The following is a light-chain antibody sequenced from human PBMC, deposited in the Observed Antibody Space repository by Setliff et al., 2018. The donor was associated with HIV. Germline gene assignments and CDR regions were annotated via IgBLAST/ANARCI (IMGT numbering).Light chain of an antibody. CDR3: SSYTTSSTLYV. V-gene: IGLV2-14*03. J-gene: IGLJ1*01. CDR1: SSDVGGYYS. Sequence: QSALTQPASVSGSPGQSITISCTGISSDVGGYYSVSWYQQHPGKAPKLMIYDVINRPSGVSNRFSGSRSGNTASLTISGLQVEDEADYYCSSYTTSSTLYVFGPGTKLTVL. CDR2: DVI.